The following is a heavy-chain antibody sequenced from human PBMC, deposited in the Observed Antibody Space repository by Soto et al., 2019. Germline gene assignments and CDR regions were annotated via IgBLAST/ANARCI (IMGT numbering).Heavy chain of an antibody. CDR1: GDKSSTYA. V-gene: IGHV1-69*01. CDR3: ARGGKERFRGSGMDV. J-gene: IGHJ6*02. CDR2: IITFFGAA. D-gene: IGHD1-1*01. Sequence: QVQLVQSGAEVRKPGSSVRVACKASGDKSSTYAINWVRQVPGQGLEWLGGIITFFGAAMYAQKFQGRVTITADESATTAYMELSSLRSEDTAVYYCARGGKERFRGSGMDVWGQGTTVTVSS.